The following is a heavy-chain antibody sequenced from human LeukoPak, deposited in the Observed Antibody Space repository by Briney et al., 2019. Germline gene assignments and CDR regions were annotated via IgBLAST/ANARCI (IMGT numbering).Heavy chain of an antibody. CDR1: GITFSSYA. Sequence: GGSLRLSCAASGITFSSYAMSWVRQAPGKGLEWVSSISGSGGSTYYADSVKGRFTISRDNSKNMLYLQMNSLRAEGTAVYYCAGGRRHLVHGPLDYWGQGTLVTVSS. CDR2: ISGSGGST. D-gene: IGHD6-13*01. CDR3: AGGRRHLVHGPLDY. J-gene: IGHJ4*02. V-gene: IGHV3-23*01.